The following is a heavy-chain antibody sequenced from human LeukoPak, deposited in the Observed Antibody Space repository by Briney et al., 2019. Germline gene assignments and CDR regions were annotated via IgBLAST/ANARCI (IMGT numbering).Heavy chain of an antibody. V-gene: IGHV3-23*01. Sequence: GRSLRLSCAASGFTFSSYAMHWVRQAPGKGLEWVSAITGSGGRTYYADSVKGRFTISRDNSKNTLYLQMNSLRAEDTAIYYCAKEYTGTFSPFPSYFDDWGQGTLVTVSS. J-gene: IGHJ4*02. D-gene: IGHD1-26*01. CDR2: ITGSGGRT. CDR3: AKEYTGTFSPFPSYFDD. CDR1: GFTFSSYA.